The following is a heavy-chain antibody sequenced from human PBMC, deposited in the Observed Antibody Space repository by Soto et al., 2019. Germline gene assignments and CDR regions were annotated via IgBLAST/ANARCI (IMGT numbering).Heavy chain of an antibody. Sequence: GHSWTWIRQRPAYGLEWIGYIYYSGSTYYNPSLKSRVTISVDTSQNQFSLKLSSVTAADTAVYYCARDLGSQYYYGMDVWGQGTTVTVSS. CDR3: ARDLGSQYYYGMDV. J-gene: IGHJ6*02. V-gene: IGHV4-31*02. CDR1: GHS. D-gene: IGHD6-13*01. CDR2: IYYSGST.